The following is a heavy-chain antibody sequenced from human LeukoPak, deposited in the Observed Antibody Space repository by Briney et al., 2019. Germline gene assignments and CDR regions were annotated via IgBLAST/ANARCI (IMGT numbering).Heavy chain of an antibody. CDR3: ARGPPRGIAAAARPIWFDP. CDR1: AGSFSGYY. V-gene: IGHV4-34*01. Sequence: SETLSLTCAVYAGSFSGYYWSWIRQPPRKGLEWIGEINHSGSTNYNPALKSRVTISVDTSKKQFSLKLSSVTAADTAVYYCARGPPRGIAAAARPIWFDPWGQGTLVTVSS. CDR2: INHSGST. D-gene: IGHD6-13*01. J-gene: IGHJ5*02.